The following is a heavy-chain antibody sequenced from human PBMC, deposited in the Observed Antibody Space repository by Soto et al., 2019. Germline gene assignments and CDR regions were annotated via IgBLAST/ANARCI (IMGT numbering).Heavy chain of an antibody. D-gene: IGHD5-12*01. J-gene: IGHJ3*02. CDR3: ARDGQYRTDGFDI. V-gene: IGHV3-23*01. Sequence: EAQLLESGGELIQPGGSLRLSCAASGFTYSSHGKSWVRQAPGKGLEWIAGLRRGGGSTYYADSVKGRFTISRDNSKNTLDLIMNRLRVEDTALYYCARDGQYRTDGFDIWGQGTMVTVSS. CDR1: GFTYSSHG. CDR2: LRRGGGST.